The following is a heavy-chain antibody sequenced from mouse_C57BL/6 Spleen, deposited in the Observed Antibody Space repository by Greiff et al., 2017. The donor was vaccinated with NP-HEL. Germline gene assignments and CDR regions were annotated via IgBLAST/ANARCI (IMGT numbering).Heavy chain of an antibody. V-gene: IGHV1-80*01. CDR1: GYAFSSYW. CDR2: IYPGDGDT. CDR3: ARRREGGLLHV. D-gene: IGHD2-3*01. Sequence: VQLQESGAELVKPGASVKISCKASGYAFSSYWMNWVKQRPGKGLEWIGQIYPGDGDTNYNGKFKGKATLTADKSSSTAYMQLSSLTSEDSAVYFCARRREGGLLHVWGTGTTVTVSS. J-gene: IGHJ1*03.